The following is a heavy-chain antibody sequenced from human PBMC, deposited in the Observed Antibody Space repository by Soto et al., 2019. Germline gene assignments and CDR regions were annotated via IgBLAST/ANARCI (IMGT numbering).Heavy chain of an antibody. Sequence: GGSLRLSCAASGFTFSSNAMSWVRQAPGKGLEWVSTVSGSGDSTYFADSVKGRFTISRDNSKNTLYLQMSSLRAEDTALYYCAKETYYYYGMDVWGQGTTVTVSS. CDR2: VSGSGDST. V-gene: IGHV3-23*01. CDR3: AKETYYYYGMDV. J-gene: IGHJ6*02. CDR1: GFTFSSNA.